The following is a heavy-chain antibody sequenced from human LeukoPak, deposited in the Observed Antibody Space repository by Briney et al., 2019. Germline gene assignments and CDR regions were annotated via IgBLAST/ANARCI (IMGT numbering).Heavy chain of an antibody. J-gene: IGHJ4*02. CDR1: GYTFTSYG. CDR2: ISAYNGNT. D-gene: IGHD3-22*01. Sequence: ASVKVSCKASGYTFTSYGISWVRQAPGQGLEWMGWISAYNGNTNYAQKLQGRVTITTDTYTSTAYMELRSLRSDDTAVYYCARDSMVYYDSSGPGGANPLDYWGQGTLVTVSS. CDR3: ARDSMVYYDSSGPGGANPLDY. V-gene: IGHV1-18*01.